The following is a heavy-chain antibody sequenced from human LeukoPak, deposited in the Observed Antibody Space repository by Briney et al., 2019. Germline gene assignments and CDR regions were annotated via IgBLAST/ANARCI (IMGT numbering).Heavy chain of an antibody. CDR3: ARVVIVRGIIYDY. CDR2: VYYSGST. Sequence: PSETLSLTCTVSGGSISSYYWSWIRQPPGKGLEWIGYVYYSGSTNYNPSLKSRVTISIDTSKNQFSLKLISATAADTAVYYCARVVIVRGIIYDYWGQGTLVTVSS. CDR1: GGSISSYY. D-gene: IGHD3-10*01. J-gene: IGHJ4*02. V-gene: IGHV4-59*01.